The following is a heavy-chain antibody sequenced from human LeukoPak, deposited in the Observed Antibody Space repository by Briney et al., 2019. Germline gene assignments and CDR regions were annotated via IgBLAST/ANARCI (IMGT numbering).Heavy chain of an antibody. Sequence: GGSLRLSCAASGFTFSSYWMSWVRQAPGKGLEWVANIKQDGSEKYYVDSVKGRFTISRDNAKNSLYLQMNSLRAEDTAVYYCASALKLELRWRSYYYGMDVWGQGTTVTVSS. CDR1: GFTFSSYW. J-gene: IGHJ6*02. CDR2: IKQDGSEK. D-gene: IGHD1-7*01. V-gene: IGHV3-7*01. CDR3: ASALKLELRWRSYYYGMDV.